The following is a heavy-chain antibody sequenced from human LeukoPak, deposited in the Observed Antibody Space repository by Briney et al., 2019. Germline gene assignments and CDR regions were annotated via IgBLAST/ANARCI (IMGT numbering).Heavy chain of an antibody. V-gene: IGHV1-18*01. CDR1: GYTFTSYG. D-gene: IGHD6-19*01. CDR2: ISAYNGNT. CDR3: ARDGPVAGTFDY. Sequence: ASVKVSCKASGYTFTSYGISWVRQAPGQGLEWMGWISAYNGNTNYAQKLQGRVTMTTDTSTSTAYMELSRLRSDDTAVYYCARDGPVAGTFDYWGQGTLVTVSS. J-gene: IGHJ4*02.